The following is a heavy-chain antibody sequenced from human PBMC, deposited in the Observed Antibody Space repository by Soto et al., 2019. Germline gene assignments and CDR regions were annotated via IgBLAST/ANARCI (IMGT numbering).Heavy chain of an antibody. Sequence: GGSLRLSCAASGFTFSSYGMHWIRQAPGKGLEWVAVISYDGSNKYYADSVKGRFTISRDNSKNTLYLQMNSLRAEDTAVYYCAKALDSSGWYEGAFDIWGQGTMVTVSS. CDR2: ISYDGSNK. J-gene: IGHJ3*02. CDR3: AKALDSSGWYEGAFDI. D-gene: IGHD6-19*01. V-gene: IGHV3-30*18. CDR1: GFTFSSYG.